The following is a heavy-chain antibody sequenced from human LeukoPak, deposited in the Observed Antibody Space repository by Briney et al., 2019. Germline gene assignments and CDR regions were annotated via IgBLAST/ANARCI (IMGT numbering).Heavy chain of an antibody. CDR1: GGSVSSSNF. V-gene: IGHV4-4*02. J-gene: IGHJ6*02. Sequence: PSETLSLTCAVSGGSVSSSNFWTWVRQPPGKGLEWIGEIYHSGSTNYNPSLKSRVTISVDKSKNQFSLRLGSVTAADTAVYYCARSYSSSWSNYYYYGMDVWGQGTTVTVSS. CDR3: ARSYSSSWSNYYYYGMDV. D-gene: IGHD6-13*01. CDR2: IYHSGST.